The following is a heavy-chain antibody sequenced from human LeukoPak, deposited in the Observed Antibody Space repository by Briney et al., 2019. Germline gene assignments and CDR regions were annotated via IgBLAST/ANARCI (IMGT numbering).Heavy chain of an antibody. V-gene: IGHV4-39*07. CDR1: GGSISSSSYY. J-gene: IGHJ4*02. D-gene: IGHD3-22*01. CDR3: ARAFYYYDSSGYYYSFDY. CDR2: IHYSGST. Sequence: SETLSLTCTVSGGSISSSSYYWGWIRQPPGKGLEWIGSIHYSGSTYYNPSLKSRVTISVDTSKNQFSLKLSSVTAADTAVYYCARAFYYYDSSGYYYSFDYWGQGTLVTVSS.